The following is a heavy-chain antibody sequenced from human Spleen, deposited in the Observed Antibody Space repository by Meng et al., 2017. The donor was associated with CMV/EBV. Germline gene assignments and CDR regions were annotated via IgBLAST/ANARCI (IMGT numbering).Heavy chain of an antibody. V-gene: IGHV4-39*07. CDR2: VFYAGSP. D-gene: IGHD3-3*01. Sequence: WIRQPPGKGLEWIGSVFYAGSPYYNPSLKSRVSISMDPSKIHFSLQLASVTAADTAIYYCARADDFWSAYYHRGFGYWGQGALVTVSS. J-gene: IGHJ4*02. CDR3: ARADDFWSAYYHRGFGY.